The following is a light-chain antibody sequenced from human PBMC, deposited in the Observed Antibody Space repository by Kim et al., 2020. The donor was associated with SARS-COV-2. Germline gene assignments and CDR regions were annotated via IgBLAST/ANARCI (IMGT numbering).Light chain of an antibody. V-gene: IGLV2-14*03. CDR2: DVS. CDR1: GSDVGGYNY. J-gene: IGLJ3*02. CDR3: SSYTSSSTRV. Sequence: GQSITISCTGTGSDVGGYNYVSWYQQHPGKAPKLMIYDVSKRPSGVSNRFSGSKSGNTASLTISGLQAEDEAEYYCSSYTSSSTRVFGGGTKVTVL.